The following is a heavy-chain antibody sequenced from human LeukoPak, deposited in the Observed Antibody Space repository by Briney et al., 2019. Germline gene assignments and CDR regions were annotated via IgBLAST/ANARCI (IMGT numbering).Heavy chain of an antibody. V-gene: IGHV3-23*01. J-gene: IGHJ1*01. CDR2: IVGSGGST. CDR1: GFTFSSYA. CDR3: ARAAPYSSSWRGYFQH. Sequence: PGGSLRLSCAASGFTFSSYAMSWVRQAPGKGLEWVSAIVGSGGSTYYTDSVKGRFTISRDNSKNTLYLQMNSLRAEDTAVYYCARAAPYSSSWRGYFQHWGQGTLVTVSS. D-gene: IGHD6-13*01.